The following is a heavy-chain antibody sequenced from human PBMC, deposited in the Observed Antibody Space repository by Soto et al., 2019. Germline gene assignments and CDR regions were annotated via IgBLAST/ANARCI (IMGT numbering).Heavy chain of an antibody. V-gene: IGHV3-74*01. CDR3: ARDPGAWELPIDF. Sequence: GGSLRLSCAVSGFTFSSYWMHWVRQAPGKGLVWVSRIDNDGSDTSYAGSVKGRFTISRDNAKNTLYLQMNSLRAEDTAVYYCARDPGAWELPIDFWGLGTLVTVSS. CDR1: GFTFSSYW. CDR2: IDNDGSDT. J-gene: IGHJ4*02. D-gene: IGHD1-26*01.